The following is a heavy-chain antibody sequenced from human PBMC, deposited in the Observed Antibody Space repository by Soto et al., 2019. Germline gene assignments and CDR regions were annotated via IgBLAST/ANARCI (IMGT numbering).Heavy chain of an antibody. V-gene: IGHV3-30*18. Sequence: QVQLVESGGGVVQPGRSLRLSCAASGFTFSTYGMHWARQAPGKGLEWVAVISYDGSNKYYADSVKGRFTISRDNSKNTLYLQMNSLRAEDTAVYYCAKGGRDGYNYYYYDMDVWGQGTTVTVSS. J-gene: IGHJ6*02. CDR3: AKGGRDGYNYYYYDMDV. CDR1: GFTFSTYG. D-gene: IGHD5-12*01. CDR2: ISYDGSNK.